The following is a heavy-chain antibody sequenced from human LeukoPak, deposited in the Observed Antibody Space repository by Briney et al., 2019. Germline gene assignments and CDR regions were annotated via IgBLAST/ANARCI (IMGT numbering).Heavy chain of an antibody. CDR2: INAGNGNT. J-gene: IGHJ4*02. Sequence: ASVKVSCKASGGTFSSYAISWVRQAPGQRLEWMGWINAGNGNTKYSQKFQGRVTITRDTSASTAYMELSSLRSEDTAVYYCAREEAVAGSFDYRGQGTLVTVSS. D-gene: IGHD6-19*01. V-gene: IGHV1-3*01. CDR1: GGTFSSYA. CDR3: AREEAVAGSFDY.